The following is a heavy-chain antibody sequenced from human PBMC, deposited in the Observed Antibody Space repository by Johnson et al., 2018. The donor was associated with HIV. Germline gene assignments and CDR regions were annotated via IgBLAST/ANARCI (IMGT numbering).Heavy chain of an antibody. CDR1: AFTFASYG. V-gene: IGHV3-30*02. Sequence: QVQLVESGGGVVQPGGSLRLSCAASAFTFASYGMHWVRQAPGKGLAWVAFIRSDGSTTYYADSVKGRFTISRDNSKNTLSLQMNSLRAEDTAVYYCAKAWEMALGAFDIWGQGTMVTVSS. D-gene: IGHD5-24*01. J-gene: IGHJ3*02. CDR2: IRSDGSTT. CDR3: AKAWEMALGAFDI.